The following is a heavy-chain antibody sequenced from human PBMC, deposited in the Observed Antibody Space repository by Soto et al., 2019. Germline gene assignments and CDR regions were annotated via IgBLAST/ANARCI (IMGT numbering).Heavy chain of an antibody. V-gene: IGHV4-59*08. CDR1: GGSISSYY. CDR3: AKSPRSGYEPPWDY. CDR2: IYYSGST. Sequence: PSETLSLTCTVSGGSISSYYWSWIRQPPGKGLEWIGYIYYSGSTNYNPSLKSRVSISVHTSKNQFSLKLSSVTAADTAVYYCAKSPRSGYEPPWDYWGQGTLVTVSS. J-gene: IGHJ4*02. D-gene: IGHD5-12*01.